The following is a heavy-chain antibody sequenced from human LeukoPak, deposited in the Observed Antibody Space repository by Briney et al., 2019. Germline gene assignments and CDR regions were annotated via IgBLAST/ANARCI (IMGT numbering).Heavy chain of an antibody. J-gene: IGHJ4*02. CDR2: IYSGGST. CDR3: ARDRTAYSSSWYDY. CDR1: GLSVSSNF. D-gene: IGHD6-13*01. Sequence: SGGSLRLSCAATGLSVSSNFMSWVRQAPGKGLGWVSVIYSGGSTYYADSVKGRFTISRDNSKNTLYLQMNSLRAEDTAVYYCARDRTAYSSSWYDYWGQGTLVTVSS. V-gene: IGHV3-66*01.